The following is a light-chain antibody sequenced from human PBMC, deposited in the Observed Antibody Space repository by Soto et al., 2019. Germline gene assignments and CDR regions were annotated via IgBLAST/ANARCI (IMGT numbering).Light chain of an antibody. CDR1: QSISSY. CDR3: QQSSSTVLT. V-gene: IGKV1-39*01. Sequence: DIPMTQSPSSLSASVGDRVTITCRASQSISSYLNWYQQKPGKAPKLLIYAASSLQGGVPSRFSGSGSGTDVTLTISSLQREDCAIYYCQQSSSTVLTFGGGTKVEIK. J-gene: IGKJ4*01. CDR2: AAS.